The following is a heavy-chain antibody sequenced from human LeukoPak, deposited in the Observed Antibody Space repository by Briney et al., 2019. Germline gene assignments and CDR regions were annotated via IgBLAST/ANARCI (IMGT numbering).Heavy chain of an antibody. CDR2: IPYDGSNK. CDR3: ARGGYYYDSRAYYVVDY. V-gene: IGHV3-30*03. D-gene: IGHD3-22*01. J-gene: IGHJ4*02. CDR1: GYTFTGYY. Sequence: SCKASGYTFTGYYMHWVRQAPGKGLEWVAFIPYDGSNKYYADSVKGRFTISRDNSKNTLYLQMNSLRTEDTALYYCARGGYYYDSRAYYVVDYWGQGTLVTVSS.